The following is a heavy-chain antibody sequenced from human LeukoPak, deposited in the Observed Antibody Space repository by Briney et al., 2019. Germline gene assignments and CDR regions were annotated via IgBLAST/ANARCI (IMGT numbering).Heavy chain of an antibody. CDR3: ARATTRSGTVDY. CDR2: ISSSSSYI. CDR1: GFTFSSYS. J-gene: IGHJ4*02. D-gene: IGHD1-14*01. V-gene: IGHV3-21*01. Sequence: PGGSLRLSCAASGFTFSSYSMNWVRQAPGKGLEWASSISSSSSYIYYADSVKGRFTISRDNAKNSLYLQMNSLRAEDTAVYYCARATTRSGTVDYWGQGTLVTVSS.